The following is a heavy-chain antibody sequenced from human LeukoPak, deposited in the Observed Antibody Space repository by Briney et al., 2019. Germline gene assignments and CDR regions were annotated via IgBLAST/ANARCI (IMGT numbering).Heavy chain of an antibody. D-gene: IGHD6-6*01. J-gene: IGHJ5*02. V-gene: IGHV1-69*04. Sequence: SVKVSCKASGGTFSSYAISWVRQAPGQGLEWMGRIIPILGIANYAQKFQGRVTITADKSTSTAYMELSSLRSEDTAVYYCARLSVIAARRWTIDPPSEGFPIDPWGQGTLVTVSS. CDR2: IIPILGIA. CDR1: GGTFSSYA. CDR3: ARLSVIAARRWTIDPPSEGFPIDP.